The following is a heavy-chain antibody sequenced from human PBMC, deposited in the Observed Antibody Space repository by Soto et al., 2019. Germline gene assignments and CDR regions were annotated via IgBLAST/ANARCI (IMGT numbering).Heavy chain of an antibody. CDR3: ARYSSNWFQTEGMDV. V-gene: IGHV4-4*07. J-gene: IGHJ6*02. D-gene: IGHD6-13*01. Sequence: LTCTVSGDSISSYYWNWIRQPAGKGLEWIGRIDASGNSNYNPSLKSRVTMSVDTSKKQFSLKVTSVTAADTAVYYCARYSSNWFQTEGMDVWGQGTTVTVSS. CDR2: IDASGNS. CDR1: GDSISSYY.